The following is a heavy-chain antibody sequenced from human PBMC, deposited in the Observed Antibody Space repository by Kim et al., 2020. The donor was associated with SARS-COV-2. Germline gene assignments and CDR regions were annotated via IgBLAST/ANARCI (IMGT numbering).Heavy chain of an antibody. CDR3: ARSHTRPIFGVVTSFDY. V-gene: IGHV4-59*08. J-gene: IGHJ4*02. D-gene: IGHD3-3*01. CDR2: IYYSGST. CDR1: GGSISSYY. Sequence: SETLSLTCTVSGGSISSYYWSWIRQPPGKGLEWIGYIYYSGSTNYNPSLKSRVTISVDTSKNQFSLKLSSVTAADTAVYYCARSHTRPIFGVVTSFDYWGQGTLVTVSS.